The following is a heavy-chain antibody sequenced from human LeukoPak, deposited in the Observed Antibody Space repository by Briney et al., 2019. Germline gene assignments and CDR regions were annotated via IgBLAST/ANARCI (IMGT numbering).Heavy chain of an antibody. Sequence: GRSLRLSCAASGFTFSSYGMHWVRQAPGKGLEWVAVISYDGSNKYYADSVKGRFTISRDNSKNTLYLQMNSLRAEDTAVYYCARVWSGYAGGMDVWGQGTTVTVSS. CDR1: GFTFSSYG. D-gene: IGHD3-3*01. CDR2: ISYDGSNK. V-gene: IGHV3-30*03. CDR3: ARVWSGYAGGMDV. J-gene: IGHJ6*02.